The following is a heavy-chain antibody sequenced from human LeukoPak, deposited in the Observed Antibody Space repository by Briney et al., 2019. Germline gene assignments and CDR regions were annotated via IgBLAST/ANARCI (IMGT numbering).Heavy chain of an antibody. J-gene: IGHJ4*02. Sequence: PGGSLRLSCAVSGFTFSNFWMSWVRQAPGRGLEWAANIHPEGNEKYHVESVKGRFTISRDNTKNLLFLQMNGLRVEDTAVYYCARGDDLSGDHWGQGTLVTVSS. CDR2: IHPEGNEK. D-gene: IGHD1-1*01. CDR3: ARGDDLSGDH. CDR1: GFTFSNFW. V-gene: IGHV3-7*04.